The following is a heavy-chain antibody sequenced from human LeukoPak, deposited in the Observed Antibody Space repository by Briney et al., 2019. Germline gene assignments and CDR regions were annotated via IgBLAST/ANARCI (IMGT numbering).Heavy chain of an antibody. CDR3: AREVGGTITYYFDY. CDR1: GYTFTSYG. CDR2: ISAYNGNT. V-gene: IGHV1-18*01. Sequence: GASVKVSCKASGYTFTSYGISWVRQAPGQGPEWMGWISAYNGNTNYAQKLQGRVTMTTDTSTSTAYVELRSLRSDDTAVYYCAREVGGTITYYFDYWGQGTLVTVSS. D-gene: IGHD5-12*01. J-gene: IGHJ4*02.